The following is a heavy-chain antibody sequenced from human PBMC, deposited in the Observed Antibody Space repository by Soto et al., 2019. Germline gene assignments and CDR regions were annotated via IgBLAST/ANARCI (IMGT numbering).Heavy chain of an antibody. CDR1: GFTFSSYS. J-gene: IGHJ3*02. CDR3: AKEDNYIWGSYGAFDI. Sequence: EVQLLESGGGVVQPGGSLRPSCAASGFTFSSYSLSGVPQSPGKGLACVSAFSGSGGSTYYADSVKGRFPISRDNSKNTLYQQMNSLRAEYTAVDYCAKEDNYIWGSYGAFDIWGQGTMVTVSS. V-gene: IGHV3-23*01. D-gene: IGHD3-16*01. CDR2: FSGSGGST.